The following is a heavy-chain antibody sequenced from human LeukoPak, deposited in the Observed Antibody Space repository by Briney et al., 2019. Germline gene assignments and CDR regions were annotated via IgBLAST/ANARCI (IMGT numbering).Heavy chain of an antibody. CDR3: AKNFYGDYNVFFDY. J-gene: IGHJ4*02. Sequence: SLRLSCAASEFTFSTYVMGWVRQAPGKGLEWVSATSSSGGSTYYSDSVKGRFTISRDNSKNTLYLQMNSLRAEDTAVYYCAKNFYGDYNVFFDYWGQGTLVTV. CDR2: TSSSGGST. D-gene: IGHD4-17*01. CDR1: EFTFSTYV. V-gene: IGHV3-23*01.